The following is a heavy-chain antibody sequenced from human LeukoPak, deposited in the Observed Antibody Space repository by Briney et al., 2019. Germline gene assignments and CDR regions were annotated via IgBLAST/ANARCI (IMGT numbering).Heavy chain of an antibody. CDR1: GYTLTELS. D-gene: IGHD2-15*01. V-gene: IGHV1-24*01. Sequence: ASVKVSCKVSGYTLTELSMHWVRQAPGKGLEWMGGFDPEDGETIYAQKFQGRVTMTEDTSTDTAYMELSSLRSEDTAVYYCATGYCSGGSCHYYFDYWGQGTLVTVSS. J-gene: IGHJ4*02. CDR2: FDPEDGET. CDR3: ATGYCSGGSCHYYFDY.